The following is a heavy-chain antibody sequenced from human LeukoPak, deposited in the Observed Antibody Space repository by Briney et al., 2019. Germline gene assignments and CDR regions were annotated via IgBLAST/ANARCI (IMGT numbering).Heavy chain of an antibody. CDR2: MNPNSGNT. CDR1: GYTFTSYD. CDR3: ARGVRYFDWLLHYWYFDL. Sequence: GASVKVSCKASGYTFTSYDINWVRQATGQGLEWMGWMNPNSGNTGYAQKFQGRVTMTRNTSISTAYMELSSQRSEDTAVYYCARGVRYFDWLLHYWYFDLWGRGTLVTVSS. D-gene: IGHD3-9*01. J-gene: IGHJ2*01. V-gene: IGHV1-8*01.